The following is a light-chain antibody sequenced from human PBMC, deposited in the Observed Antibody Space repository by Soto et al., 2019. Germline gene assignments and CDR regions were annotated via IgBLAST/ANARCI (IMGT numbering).Light chain of an antibody. V-gene: IGKV1-5*03. J-gene: IGKJ1*01. CDR2: KAS. CDR1: QSISPW. CDR3: QQYKSFAWT. Sequence: DIQMTQSPSTLSASVGDRVTITCRASQSISPWLAWYQQSPGTAPKLLIYKASSLESGVPSRFSGSGSGTEFTLTISSLQPDDFATYYCQQYKSFAWTFGQGTKVDIK.